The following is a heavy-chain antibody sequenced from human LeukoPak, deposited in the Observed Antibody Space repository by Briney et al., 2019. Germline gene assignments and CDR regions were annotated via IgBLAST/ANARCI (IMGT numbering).Heavy chain of an antibody. Sequence: SETLSLTCAVYGGSFSGYYWSWIRQPPGKGLEWIGEINLSGSTNYNPSLKSRVTISVDTSKNQFSLKLSSVTAADTAVYYCARGPRGSAIAVSTFPNFDYWGQGTLVTVSS. CDR2: INLSGST. J-gene: IGHJ4*02. V-gene: IGHV4-34*01. CDR1: GGSFSGYY. D-gene: IGHD2-15*01. CDR3: ARGPRGSAIAVSTFPNFDY.